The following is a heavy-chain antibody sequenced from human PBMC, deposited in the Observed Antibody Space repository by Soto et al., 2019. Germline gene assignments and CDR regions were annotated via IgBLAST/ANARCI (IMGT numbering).Heavy chain of an antibody. V-gene: IGHV1-69*01. D-gene: IGHD1-1*01. CDR3: SIGTVYGMDV. J-gene: IGHJ6*02. Sequence: QVQLEQSAAEVNKPGSSMKVSYKATGGNFSNYAITWVRQAPGQGLEWMAGIIPVYGTPNYAQKFQDRVTIIVDESTTTAYMEVHSLRSEDTAIYYCSIGTVYGMDVWGPGTTVIVSS. CDR2: IIPVYGTP. CDR1: GGNFSNYA.